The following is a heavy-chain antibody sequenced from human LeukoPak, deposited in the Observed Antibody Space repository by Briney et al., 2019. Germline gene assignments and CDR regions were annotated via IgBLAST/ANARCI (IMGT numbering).Heavy chain of an antibody. V-gene: IGHV3-21*01. J-gene: IGHJ4*02. Sequence: GGSLRLSCAASGFTFSTYGMNWVRQAPGKGLEWVSSISSSSSHIYYADSVKGRFTIPRDNAKNSLYLQMNSLSAEDTAVYYCARAYCSSISCYYYFDYWGQGTLVTVSS. CDR2: ISSSSSHI. CDR1: GFTFSTYG. CDR3: ARAYCSSISCYYYFDY. D-gene: IGHD2-2*01.